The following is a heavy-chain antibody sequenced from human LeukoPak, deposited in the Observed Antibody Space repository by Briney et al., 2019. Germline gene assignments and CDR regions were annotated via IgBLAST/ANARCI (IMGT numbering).Heavy chain of an antibody. Sequence: GESLRLSCAASGFTFSSYDMHWVRQAPGKGLEWVAVISYDGSNKKYVDSVKGRFTISRENSKNTVYLQMNSLRAEDTAVYCCAKGYYDSFDYWGQGTLVTVSS. CDR1: GFTFSSYD. D-gene: IGHD3-22*01. V-gene: IGHV3-30*18. J-gene: IGHJ4*02. CDR2: ISYDGSNK. CDR3: AKGYYDSFDY.